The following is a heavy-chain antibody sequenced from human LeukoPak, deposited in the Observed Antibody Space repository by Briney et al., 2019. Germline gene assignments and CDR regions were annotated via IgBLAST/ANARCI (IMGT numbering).Heavy chain of an antibody. J-gene: IGHJ1*01. CDR3: ACLQRGYSYGYGYFQH. D-gene: IGHD5-18*01. CDR2: IYPGDSDT. V-gene: IGHV5-51*01. Sequence: GESLEISCKGSGYSLTSYWIGWVRRMPGKGLEWMGIIYPGDSDTRYSPSFQGQVTISADKSISTAYLQWSSLKASDTAMYYCACLQRGYSYGYGYFQHWGQGTLVTVSS. CDR1: GYSLTSYW.